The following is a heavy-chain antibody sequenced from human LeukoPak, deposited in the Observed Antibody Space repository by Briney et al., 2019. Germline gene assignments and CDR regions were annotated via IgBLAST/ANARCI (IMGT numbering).Heavy chain of an antibody. V-gene: IGHV3-30*04. CDR2: ISFDATIQ. J-gene: IGHJ4*02. D-gene: IGHD3-22*01. Sequence: GGSLRLSCSASGLTISNYAMHWVRQAPGKGLEWVAVISFDATIQYYADSAKGRFTISRDNSNATVYLQMNSLTPEDTAVYYCARDPDSSGPKLDYWGQGTLVIVSS. CDR1: GLTISNYA. CDR3: ARDPDSSGPKLDY.